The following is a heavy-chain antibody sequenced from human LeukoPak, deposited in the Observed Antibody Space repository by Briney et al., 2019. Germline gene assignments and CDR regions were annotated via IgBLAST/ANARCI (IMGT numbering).Heavy chain of an antibody. J-gene: IGHJ4*02. CDR3: ATLELGLGETFDY. CDR1: GGSISSSSYY. D-gene: IGHD7-27*01. V-gene: IGHV4-39*01. Sequence: PSETLSLTCTVSGGSISSSSYYWGWIRQPPGKGLEWIGSIYYSGSTYYNPSLKSRVTISVDTSKNQFSLKLSSVTAADTAVYYCATLELGLGETFDYWGQGTLVTVSS. CDR2: IYYSGST.